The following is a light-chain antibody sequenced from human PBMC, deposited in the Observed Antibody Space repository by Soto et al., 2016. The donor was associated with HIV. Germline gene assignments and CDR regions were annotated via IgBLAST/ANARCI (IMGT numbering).Light chain of an antibody. CDR2: QDN. J-gene: IGLJ3*02. CDR1: KLGDSY. V-gene: IGLV3-1*01. Sequence: SHDLIQSPPVSVSPGQAASITCSGDKLGDSYVSWYQQKPGQSPVLVVYQDNKRPSGIPERFSGSNSGNTATLTISGTQTLDEADYYCQAWDINTVVFGGGTKLTVL. CDR3: QAWDINTVV.